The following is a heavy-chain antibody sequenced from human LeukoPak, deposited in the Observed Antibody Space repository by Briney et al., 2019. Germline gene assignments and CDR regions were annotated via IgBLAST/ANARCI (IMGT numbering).Heavy chain of an antibody. CDR3: ARENYFGSGSFGSYDI. Sequence: GGSLRLSCAASGFTFSTYTMNWVRQAPGKGLEWVSSISDSSSYIYYADSVKGRFTISRDNSKNMVYLQMDSLGAEDTAVYFCARENYFGSGSFGSYDIWGQGTMVTVSS. V-gene: IGHV3-21*01. CDR2: ISDSSSYI. D-gene: IGHD3-10*01. CDR1: GFTFSTYT. J-gene: IGHJ3*02.